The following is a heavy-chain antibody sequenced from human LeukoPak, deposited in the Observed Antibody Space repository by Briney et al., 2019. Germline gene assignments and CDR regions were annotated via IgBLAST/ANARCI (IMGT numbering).Heavy chain of an antibody. J-gene: IGHJ6*03. D-gene: IGHD6-13*01. CDR3: ARQGGSSSPDYYYYMDV. Sequence: SETLSLTCGVSGYSISSGYYWGWFRQPPGKGLEWIGCIYHTGSTYHNPSLKSRVTISVDASKNQFSLRPTSVTAADTAFYYCARQGGSSSPDYYYYMDVWGKGTTVTVSS. V-gene: IGHV4-38-2*01. CDR1: GYSISSGYY. CDR2: IYHTGST.